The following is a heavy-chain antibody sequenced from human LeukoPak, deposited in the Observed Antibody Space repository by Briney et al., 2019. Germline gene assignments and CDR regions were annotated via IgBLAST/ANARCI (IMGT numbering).Heavy chain of an antibody. CDR1: GYTFTSYG. V-gene: IGHV1-18*01. CDR3: ARGAYDFWSGSPRYYYYYMDV. J-gene: IGHJ6*03. CDR2: ISAYNGNT. Sequence: ASVKVSCKASGYTFTSYGISWVRQAPGQGLEWMGWISAYNGNTNYAQKLQGRVTMTTDTSTSTAYMELRSLRSDDTAVYYCARGAYDFWSGSPRYYYYYMDVWGKGTTVTVSS. D-gene: IGHD3-3*01.